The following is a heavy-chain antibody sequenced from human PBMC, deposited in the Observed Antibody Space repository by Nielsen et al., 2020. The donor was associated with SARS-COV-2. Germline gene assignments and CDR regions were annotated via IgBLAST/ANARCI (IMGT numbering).Heavy chain of an antibody. J-gene: IGHJ4*02. Sequence: GESLKISCAASGFTFSSYAMSWVRQAPGKGLEWVSAISGSGGSTYYADSVKGRFTISRDNSKNTLYLQMNSLRAEDTAVYYCAKTRSDDYASLDYWGQGTLVTVSS. D-gene: IGHD4-17*01. CDR2: ISGSGGST. V-gene: IGHV3-23*01. CDR1: GFTFSSYA. CDR3: AKTRSDDYASLDY.